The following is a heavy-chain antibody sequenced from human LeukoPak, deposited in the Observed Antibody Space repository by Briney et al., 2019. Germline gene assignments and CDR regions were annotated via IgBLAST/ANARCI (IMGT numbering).Heavy chain of an antibody. J-gene: IGHJ4*02. CDR3: ARGNRYCSSTSCYSFDY. CDR2: ISAYNGNT. V-gene: IGHV1-18*01. CDR1: GYTFTSYG. D-gene: IGHD2-2*02. Sequence: ASVKVSCKASGYTFTSYGISWVRQAPGQGLEWMGWISAYNGNTNYAQKFQGRVTITRNTSISTAYMELSSLRSEDTAVYYCARGNRYCSSTSCYSFDYWGQGTLVTVSS.